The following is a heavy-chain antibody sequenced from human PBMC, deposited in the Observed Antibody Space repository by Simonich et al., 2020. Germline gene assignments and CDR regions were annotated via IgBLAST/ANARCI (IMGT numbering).Heavy chain of an antibody. CDR1: GYSISSGYY. CDR3: ARVGYSNYYYYGMDV. D-gene: IGHD6-13*01. V-gene: IGHV4-38-2*01. J-gene: IGHJ6*02. Sequence: QVQLQESGPGLAKPSETLSLTCAVSGYSISSGYYWGWIRQPPGKGLEWIGSIYHSGRTYYTPALKSRVTISVDTSKNQFSLKLSSVTAADTAVYYCARVGYSNYYYYGMDVWGQGTTVTVSS. CDR2: IYHSGRT.